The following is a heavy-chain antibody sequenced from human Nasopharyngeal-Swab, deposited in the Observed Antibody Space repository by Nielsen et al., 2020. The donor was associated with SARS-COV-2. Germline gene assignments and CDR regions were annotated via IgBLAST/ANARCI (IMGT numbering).Heavy chain of an antibody. J-gene: IGHJ4*02. V-gene: IGHV4-31*02. Sequence: WIRQPPGKGLEWIGYIYYSGSTYYNPSLKSRVTISVDTSKNQFSLKLSSVTAADTAVYYCARGGYGSGSYHFDYWSQGTLVTVSS. CDR2: IYYSGST. CDR3: ARGGYGSGSYHFDY. D-gene: IGHD3-10*01.